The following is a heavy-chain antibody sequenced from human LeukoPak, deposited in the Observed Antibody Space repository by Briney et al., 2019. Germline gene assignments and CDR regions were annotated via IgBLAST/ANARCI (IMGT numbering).Heavy chain of an antibody. CDR3: ARGGRSYYDSSGYYYV. J-gene: IGHJ4*02. D-gene: IGHD3-22*01. Sequence: ETLSLTCTVSGGFISSYYWNWIRQPPGKGLEWIGYIYYTGSTNYNPSLKSRVTISVDTSRNQLSLKLSSVTAADTAVYYCARGGRSYYDSSGYYYVWGQGILVTVSS. V-gene: IGHV4-59*01. CDR1: GGFISSYY. CDR2: IYYTGST.